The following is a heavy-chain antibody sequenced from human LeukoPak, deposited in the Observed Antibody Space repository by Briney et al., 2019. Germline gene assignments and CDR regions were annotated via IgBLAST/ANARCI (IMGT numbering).Heavy chain of an antibody. D-gene: IGHD2-15*01. V-gene: IGHV4-59*08. J-gene: IGHJ5*02. CDR3: ARQYCSGGSCYSTDP. CDR2: IYYSGST. Sequence: SETLSLTCTVAGGSISSYYWSWIRQPPGKGLEWLGYIYYSGSTNYNPSLKSRVTISVDTSKNQFSLKLSSVTAADTAVYYCARQYCSGGSCYSTDPWGQGTLVTVSS. CDR1: GGSISSYY.